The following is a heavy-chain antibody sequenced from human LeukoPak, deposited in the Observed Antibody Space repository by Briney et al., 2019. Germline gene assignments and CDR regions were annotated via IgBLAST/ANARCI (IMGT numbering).Heavy chain of an antibody. V-gene: IGHV3-74*01. Sequence: PGGSLRLSCGASGIIFGRYWTHWVRHVPGKGLVWVSRINNDGTTTNYADSVKGRFTISRDRAKNTVYLQMNSLRAEDTGLYFCARTPGGAFDYWGQGVLVTVSS. D-gene: IGHD4-23*01. CDR1: GIIFGRYW. CDR3: ARTPGGAFDY. CDR2: INNDGTTT. J-gene: IGHJ4*02.